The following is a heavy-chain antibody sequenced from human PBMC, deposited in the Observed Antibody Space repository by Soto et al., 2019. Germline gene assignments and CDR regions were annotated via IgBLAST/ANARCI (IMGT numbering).Heavy chain of an antibody. V-gene: IGHV1-3*01. D-gene: IGHD3-3*01. J-gene: IGHJ3*02. CDR1: GYTFTSYA. CDR2: INAGNGNT. Sequence: ASVKVSCKASGYTFTSYAMHWVRQAPGQRLEWMGWINAGNGNTKYSQKFQGRVTITRDTSASTAYMELSSLRSEDTAVYYCARDSRYDFWSGYYTNDAFDIWGQGPMVTVSS. CDR3: ARDSRYDFWSGYYTNDAFDI.